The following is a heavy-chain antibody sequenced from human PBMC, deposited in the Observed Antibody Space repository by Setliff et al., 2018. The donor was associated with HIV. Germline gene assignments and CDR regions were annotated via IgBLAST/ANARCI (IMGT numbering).Heavy chain of an antibody. J-gene: IGHJ4*02. D-gene: IGHD3-3*01. CDR1: GGSFSGYY. Sequence: ASETLSLTCAVYGGSFSGYYWSWIRQPPGKGLEWIGEINHSGSTNYNPSLKSRVTISVDTSKNQFSLKLSSVTAADTAVYYCVSESITIFGVVFDYWGQGTLVTVSS. V-gene: IGHV4-34*01. CDR3: VSESITIFGVVFDY. CDR2: INHSGST.